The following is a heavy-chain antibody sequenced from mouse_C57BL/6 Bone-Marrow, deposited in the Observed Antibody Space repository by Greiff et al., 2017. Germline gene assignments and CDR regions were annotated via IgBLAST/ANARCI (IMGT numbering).Heavy chain of an antibody. CDR1: GYTFTSYW. CDR3: ARYPTYYYGSSPLAY. Sequence: VQLQQPGAELVKPGASVKLSCKASGYTFTSYWMHWVKQRPGQGLEWIGMIHPNSGSTNYNEKFKSKATLTVAKSSSTAYMQLSSLTSEDSAVYYCARYPTYYYGSSPLAYWGQGTLVTVSA. J-gene: IGHJ3*01. D-gene: IGHD1-1*01. V-gene: IGHV1-64*01. CDR2: IHPNSGST.